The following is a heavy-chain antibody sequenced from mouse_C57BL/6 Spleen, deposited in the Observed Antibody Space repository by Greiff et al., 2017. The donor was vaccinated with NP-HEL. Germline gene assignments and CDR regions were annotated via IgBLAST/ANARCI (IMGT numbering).Heavy chain of an antibody. V-gene: IGHV2-2*01. CDR2: IWSGGST. J-gene: IGHJ4*01. D-gene: IGHD2-4*01. CDR1: GFSLTSYG. Sequence: VQRVESGPGLVQPSQSLSITCTVSGFSLTSYGVHWVRQSPGKGLEWLGVIWSGGSTDYNAAFISRLSISKDNSKSQVFFKMNSLQADDTAIYYCARYYDYDGYAMDYWGQGTSVTVSS. CDR3: ARYYDYDGYAMDY.